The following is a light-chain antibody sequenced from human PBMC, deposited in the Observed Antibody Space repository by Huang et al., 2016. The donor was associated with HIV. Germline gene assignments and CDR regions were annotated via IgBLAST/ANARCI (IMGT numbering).Light chain of an antibody. CDR2: DAS. Sequence: EIVLTQSPATLSLSPGERATLSCRASQIISSNLAWYQQKPGRAPRLLIYDASNRAIGIPARFSGSGSGTDFTLTISSLEPEDFAVYYCQQRDNWPKLTFGGGTKVEIK. J-gene: IGKJ4*01. V-gene: IGKV3-11*01. CDR3: QQRDNWPKLT. CDR1: QIISSN.